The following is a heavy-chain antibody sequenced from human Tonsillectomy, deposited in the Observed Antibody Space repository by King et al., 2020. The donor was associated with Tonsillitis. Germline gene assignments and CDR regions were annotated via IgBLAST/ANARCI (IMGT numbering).Heavy chain of an antibody. CDR2: ISSSSSYI. CDR3: ARPPYPSFFCSTCCYAQGLNYHYYRMDV. D-gene: IGHD2-2*01. V-gene: IGHV3-21*01. J-gene: IGHJ6*02. Sequence: EVQLVESGGGLVKPGGSLRLSCAASGFTFISHSMNWVRQAPGKGLEWVSSISSSSSYIYYADSVKGRFTISRDNSKNSLYLQMNSLRAEDTAVYYCARPPYPSFFCSTCCYAQGLNYHYYRMDVWGQGTTVTVPS. CDR1: GFTFISHS.